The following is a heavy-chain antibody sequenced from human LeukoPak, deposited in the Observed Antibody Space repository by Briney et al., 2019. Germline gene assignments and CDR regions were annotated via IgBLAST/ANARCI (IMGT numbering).Heavy chain of an antibody. J-gene: IGHJ4*02. CDR1: GFAFSSYA. D-gene: IGHD5-12*01. CDR2: ISGSGGST. Sequence: PGGSLRLSCAASGFAFSSYAMSWVRQAPGKGLEWVSAISGSGGSTYYADSVKGRFTISRDNSKNTLYLQMNSLRAEDTAVYYCAKDIRASGYDWNFGYWGQGTLVTVSS. V-gene: IGHV3-23*01. CDR3: AKDIRASGYDWNFGY.